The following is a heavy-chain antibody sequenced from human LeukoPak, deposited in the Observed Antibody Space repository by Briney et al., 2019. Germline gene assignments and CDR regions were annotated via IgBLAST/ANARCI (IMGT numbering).Heavy chain of an antibody. CDR2: ISGGGVST. J-gene: IGHJ4*02. V-gene: IGHV3-23*01. CDR1: GFTFSNHA. CDR3: ALYLRVRGDY. D-gene: IGHD3-10*01. Sequence: PGGSLRLSCVASGFTFSNHAMMWVRQAPGRGLEWVSAISGGGVSTYYTDSVKGRFTISRDNSKNTLYLQMNSLRAEDTAVYYCALYLRVRGDYWGQGTLVSVSS.